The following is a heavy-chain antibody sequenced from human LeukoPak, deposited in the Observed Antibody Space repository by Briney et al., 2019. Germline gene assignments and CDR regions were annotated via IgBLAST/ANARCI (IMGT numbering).Heavy chain of an antibody. CDR1: GYTFTGYY. D-gene: IGHD3-10*01. J-gene: IGHJ6*02. V-gene: IGHV1-2*02. CDR3: ATGGVLLWFGVYGMDV. Sequence: ASVKVSCKASGYTFTGYYMHWVRQAPGQGLEWMGWINPNSGGTNYAQKFQGRVTITRDTSISTAYMELSRLRSDDTAVYYCATGGVLLWFGVYGMDVWGQGTTVTVSS. CDR2: INPNSGGT.